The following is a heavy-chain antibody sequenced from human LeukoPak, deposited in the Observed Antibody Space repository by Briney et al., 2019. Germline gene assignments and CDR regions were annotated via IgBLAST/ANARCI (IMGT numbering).Heavy chain of an antibody. CDR3: ARGYIAASAYAFDI. J-gene: IGHJ3*02. D-gene: IGHD6-13*01. CDR2: MNPNTGNT. Sequence: ASVKVSCKASGYTFTSYDFNWVRQATGQGLEWMGWMNPNTGNTGYAQKFQGRVTMTRNTSISTAYMELNSLRSEDTAVYYCARGYIAASAYAFDIWGQGTMVTVSS. CDR1: GYTFTSYD. V-gene: IGHV1-8*01.